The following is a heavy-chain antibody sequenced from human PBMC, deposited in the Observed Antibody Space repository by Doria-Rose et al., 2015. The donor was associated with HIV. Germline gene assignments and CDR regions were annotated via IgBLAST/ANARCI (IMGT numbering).Heavy chain of an antibody. J-gene: IGHJ4*02. CDR3: ARIKSSRWYHKYYFDF. CDR2: IFSDAER. CDR1: GVSLSSPGMG. D-gene: IGHD6-13*01. V-gene: IGHV2-26*01. Sequence: CTVSGVSLSSPGMGVSWIRQPPGKALEWLANIFSDAERSYKTSLKSRPTISRGTSKSQVVLTMTDMDPVDTATYYCARIKSSRWYHKYYFDFWGQGTLVIVSA.